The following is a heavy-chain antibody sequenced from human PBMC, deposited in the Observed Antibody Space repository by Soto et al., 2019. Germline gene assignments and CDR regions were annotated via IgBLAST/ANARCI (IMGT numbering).Heavy chain of an antibody. D-gene: IGHD5-12*01. CDR1: GYTFTSYG. CDR3: ASPRREMATSYYYYGMDV. Sequence: ASVKVSCKASGYTFTSYGISWVRQAPGQGLEWMGWISAYNGNTNYAQKLQGRVTMTTDTSTSTAYMELRSLRSDDTAVYYCASPRREMATSYYYYGMDVWGRGATFTVSS. J-gene: IGHJ6*02. V-gene: IGHV1-18*04. CDR2: ISAYNGNT.